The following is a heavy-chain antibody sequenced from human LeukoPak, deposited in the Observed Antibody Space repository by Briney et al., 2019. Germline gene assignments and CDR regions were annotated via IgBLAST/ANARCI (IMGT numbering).Heavy chain of an antibody. CDR3: ARDTRGYSYGFYFDY. CDR1: GYSISSGYY. Sequence: PSETLSLTCTVSGYSISSGYYWGWIRQPPGKGLEWIGSIYHSGSTYYNPSLKSRVTISVDTSKNHFSLKLSSVIAADTAMYYCARDTRGYSYGFYFDYWGQGILVTVSS. CDR2: IYHSGST. D-gene: IGHD5-18*01. J-gene: IGHJ4*02. V-gene: IGHV4-38-2*02.